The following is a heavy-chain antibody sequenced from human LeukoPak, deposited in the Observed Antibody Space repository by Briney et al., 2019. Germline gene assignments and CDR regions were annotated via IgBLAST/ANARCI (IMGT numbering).Heavy chain of an antibody. D-gene: IGHD3-22*01. CDR3: AKSSYYDASGYYREYYFDY. J-gene: IGHJ4*02. CDR2: INHNGNVN. Sequence: GGSLRLSCAASGFTFSSYWMNWARQAPGKGLEWVTSINHNGNVNYYVDSVKGRFTISRDKTKNTLYLQMNSLRAEDTAVYYCAKSSYYDASGYYREYYFDYWGQGTLVTVSS. CDR1: GFTFSSYW. V-gene: IGHV3-7*03.